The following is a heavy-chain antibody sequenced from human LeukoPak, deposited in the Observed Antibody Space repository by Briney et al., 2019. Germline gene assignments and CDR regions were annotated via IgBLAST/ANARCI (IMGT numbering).Heavy chain of an antibody. CDR2: IYHRGST. D-gene: IGHD1-26*01. V-gene: IGHV4-4*02. CDR1: GGSISSSNW. CDR3: ARDLRRVGATKYFDS. J-gene: IGHJ4*02. Sequence: SETLSLTCVVSGGSISSSNWWSWVRQPPGKGLEWIGEIYHRGSTNYNPSLESRVSISLDKSKNQFSLRVTSVTAADTAVYYCARDLRRVGATKYFDSWGQGTLVTVSS.